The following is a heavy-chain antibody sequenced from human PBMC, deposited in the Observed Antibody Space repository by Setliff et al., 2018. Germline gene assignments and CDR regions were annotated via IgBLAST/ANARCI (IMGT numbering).Heavy chain of an antibody. D-gene: IGHD6-13*01. CDR1: GFTFSGYY. CDR2: IRNDGSSQ. Sequence: SLRLSCAASGFTFSGYYMQWVRQAPGKGLEWVTFIRNDGSSQYYADSVQGRFTVSRDNSRNTLYLQMNSLRAEDMALYYCARDSAYSSRTSGMDVWGQGTTVTVSS. J-gene: IGHJ6*02. CDR3: ARDSAYSSRTSGMDV. V-gene: IGHV3-30*02.